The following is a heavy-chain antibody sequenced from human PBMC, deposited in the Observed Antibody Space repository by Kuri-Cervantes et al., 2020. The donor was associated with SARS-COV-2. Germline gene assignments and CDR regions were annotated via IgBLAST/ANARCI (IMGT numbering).Heavy chain of an antibody. CDR2: INHSGNT. D-gene: IGHD2-2*01. J-gene: IGHJ5*02. CDR1: GGSFSDYY. Sequence: SETLSLTCAVYGGSFSDYYWSWVRQPPGKGLEWIGEINHSGNTNYDPSLKSRVTISIDTSKNQFSLKLSSVTAADTAVYYCARGSRPLYCSSTSCYLGRWFGPWGHGNQV. V-gene: IGHV4-34*01. CDR3: ARGSRPLYCSSTSCYLGRWFGP.